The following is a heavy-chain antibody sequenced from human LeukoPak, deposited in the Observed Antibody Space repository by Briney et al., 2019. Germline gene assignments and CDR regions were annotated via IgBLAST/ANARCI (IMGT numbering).Heavy chain of an antibody. V-gene: IGHV5-51*01. CDR1: GYSFTSYW. CDR3: ARPSSSWYEVAFDI. CDR2: IYPGDSDT. D-gene: IGHD6-13*01. J-gene: IGHJ3*02. Sequence: HGESLKISCKGSGYSFTSYWIGWVRQMPGKGLEWMGIIYPGDSDTRYSPSFQGQVTIPADKSISTAYLQWSSLKASDTAMYYCARPSSSWYEVAFDIWGQGTMVTVSS.